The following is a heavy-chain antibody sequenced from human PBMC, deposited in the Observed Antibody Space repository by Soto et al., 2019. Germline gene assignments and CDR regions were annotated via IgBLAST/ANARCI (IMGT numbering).Heavy chain of an antibody. CDR3: ARVMGSCDY. Sequence: HVQQVPSGAEVKKPGTSGRISCNSSGYTFTNYDLNWVRQAAGQGPEWMGWMTPKSGYGGAAGKVQGRVTLTRDNSMTTAYMESSSLRSDDTSGYYCARVMGSCDYCVQG. CDR1: GYTFTNYD. J-gene: IGHJ4*02. D-gene: IGHD1-26*01. V-gene: IGHV1-8*01. CDR2: MTPKSGYG.